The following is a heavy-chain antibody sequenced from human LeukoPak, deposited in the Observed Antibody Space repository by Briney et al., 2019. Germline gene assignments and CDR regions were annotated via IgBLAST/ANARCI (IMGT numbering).Heavy chain of an antibody. J-gene: IGHJ4*02. Sequence: GGSLRLSCAASGFTFSTYGMHWVRQAPGKGLEWVAVISYDGSNKYYADSVKGRFTISRDNSKNTLYLQMNSLRVEDTAMYYCAKGGYSYGLDSWGQGTLVTVSS. CDR3: AKGGYSYGLDS. D-gene: IGHD5-18*01. CDR1: GFTFSTYG. CDR2: ISYDGSNK. V-gene: IGHV3-30*18.